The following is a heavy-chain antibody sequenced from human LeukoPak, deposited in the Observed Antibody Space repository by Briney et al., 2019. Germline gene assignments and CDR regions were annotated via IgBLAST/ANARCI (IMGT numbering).Heavy chain of an antibody. CDR1: AFTVSSYA. CDR2: ISGSGGST. V-gene: IGHV3-23*01. Sequence: GGSLTLSCAASAFTVSSYAMSWVRQAPGKGLEWVSAISGSGGSTYHADSVKGRFTISRDNSKNTLYLQMNSLRAEDTAVYYCAKRAATKGSGYSHFDYWGQGTLVTVSS. CDR3: AKRAATKGSGYSHFDY. J-gene: IGHJ4*02. D-gene: IGHD3-3*01.